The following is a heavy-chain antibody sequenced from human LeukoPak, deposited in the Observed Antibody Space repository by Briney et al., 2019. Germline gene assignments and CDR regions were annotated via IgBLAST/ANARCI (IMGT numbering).Heavy chain of an antibody. J-gene: IGHJ4*02. CDR3: ATDPSITGTTAGY. CDR2: FYPVDGET. Sequence: ASVKVSCKVSGYTLTELSMHWVRQAPGKGLEWMGGFYPVDGETNYAQKFQGRVTMTEDTSTDTAYMELSSLRSEDTAVYYCATDPSITGTTAGYWGQGTLVTVSS. CDR1: GYTLTELS. V-gene: IGHV1-24*01. D-gene: IGHD1-7*01.